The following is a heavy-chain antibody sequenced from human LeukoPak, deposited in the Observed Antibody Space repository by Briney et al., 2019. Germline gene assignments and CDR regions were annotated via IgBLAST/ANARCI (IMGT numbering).Heavy chain of an antibody. CDR3: AKEYCSNSVCHSLDY. Sequence: GGSLRLSCAASGFTFSSYAMSWVRQAPGKGLEWVAVISYDGSNKYYADSVKGRFTFSRDNSKNTLYLQMNSLRAEDTAVYYCAKEYCSNSVCHSLDYWGQGTLVTVSS. CDR1: GFTFSSYA. J-gene: IGHJ4*02. D-gene: IGHD2-8*01. V-gene: IGHV3-30*18. CDR2: ISYDGSNK.